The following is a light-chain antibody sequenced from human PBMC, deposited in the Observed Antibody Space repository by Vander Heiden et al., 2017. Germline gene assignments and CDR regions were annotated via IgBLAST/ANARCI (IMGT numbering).Light chain of an antibody. CDR2: DAS. V-gene: IGKV1-33*01. J-gene: IGKJ2*01. Sequence: DIQMTQSPSSLSASVGDRVTITCQASQDISNYLNWYQQKPGKAPKLLIYDASNWETGVPSRFRASGHGKDSTFTISSRQPEDIASYYCQLHENLPLYTFGQGTKLEIK. CDR1: QDISNY. CDR3: QLHENLPLYT.